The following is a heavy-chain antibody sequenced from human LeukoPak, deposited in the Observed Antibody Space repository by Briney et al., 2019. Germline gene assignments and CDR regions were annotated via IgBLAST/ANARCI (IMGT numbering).Heavy chain of an antibody. V-gene: IGHV3-23*01. D-gene: IGHD6-25*01. Sequence: GGAVRLSYGTSGFTYSAHHMIWVRQAPGKGLEWVSGITASGATTYYADSVKGRFTISRDSSQSTLYLQMNSLRAEDTAVYYCARAEAAGDNRGGYYYFYMDVWGKGTTVTVSS. CDR3: ARAEAAGDNRGGYYYFYMDV. CDR1: GFTYSAHH. J-gene: IGHJ6*03. CDR2: ITASGATT.